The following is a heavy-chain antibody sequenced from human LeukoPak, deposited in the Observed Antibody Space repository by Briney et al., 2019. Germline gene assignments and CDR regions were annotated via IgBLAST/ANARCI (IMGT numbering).Heavy chain of an antibody. CDR3: ARDFFRDRQGYFDY. Sequence: GGSLRLSCAASGFTFSSYAMHWVRQAPGKGLEWVAVISYDGSNKYYADSVKGRFTISRDNSKNTLYLQMNSLRAEGTAVYYCARDFFRDRQGYFDYWGQGTLVTVSS. CDR2: ISYDGSNK. CDR1: GFTFSSYA. D-gene: IGHD3-10*01. J-gene: IGHJ4*02. V-gene: IGHV3-30*04.